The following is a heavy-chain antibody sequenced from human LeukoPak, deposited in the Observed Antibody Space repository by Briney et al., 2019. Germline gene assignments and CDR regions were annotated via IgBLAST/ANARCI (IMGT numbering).Heavy chain of an antibody. CDR3: AKDNRGKWDSSSWRNALDY. J-gene: IGHJ4*02. Sequence: LAGGSLRLSCAASGFTFSSYGMHWVRQAPGKGLEWVAVISYDGSNKYYADSVKGRFTISRDNSKNTLYLQMNSLRAEDTAVYYCAKDNRGKWDSSSWRNALDYWGQGTLVTVSS. CDR1: GFTFSSYG. D-gene: IGHD6-13*01. CDR2: ISYDGSNK. V-gene: IGHV3-30*18.